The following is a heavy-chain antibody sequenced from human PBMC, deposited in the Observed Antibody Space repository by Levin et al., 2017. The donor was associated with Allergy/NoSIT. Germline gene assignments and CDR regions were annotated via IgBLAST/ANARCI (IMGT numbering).Heavy chain of an antibody. D-gene: IGHD3-10*01. Sequence: SETLSLTCTVSGASIRSDGYYWGWIRQPPGAGLDWIGNIYFSGISYYNPSLKSRVTISVDTSKNQFSLKLSSVTAADTAVYYCARLKSDTYGSGTYVFDYWGQGTLVTVSS. CDR1: GASIRSDGYY. CDR2: IYFSGIS. V-gene: IGHV4-39*01. J-gene: IGHJ4*02. CDR3: ARLKSDTYGSGTYVFDY.